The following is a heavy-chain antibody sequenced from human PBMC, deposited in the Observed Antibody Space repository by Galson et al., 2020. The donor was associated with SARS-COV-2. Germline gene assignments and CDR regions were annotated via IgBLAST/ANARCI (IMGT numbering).Heavy chain of an antibody. J-gene: IGHJ4*02. CDR3: ARCPTSSVVQSHCDY. D-gene: IGHD2-15*01. V-gene: IGHV2-70*04. Sequence: SGPTLVKPTQTLILTCTFSGFSLRTSGMRVSWVRQPPGKALEWLARIDWDDDIFYNTSLMTRLTIAKDTSKNQVVRTMTNVDPADTATYYCARCPTSSVVQSHCDYWGPGILVTVSS. CDR2: IDWDDDI. CDR1: GFSLRTSGMR.